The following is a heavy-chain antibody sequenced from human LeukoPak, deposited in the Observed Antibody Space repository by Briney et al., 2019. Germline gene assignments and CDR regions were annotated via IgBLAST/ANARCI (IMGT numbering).Heavy chain of an antibody. CDR3: ARESIAVAGAPFDY. CDR2: ISSGSTI. D-gene: IGHD6-19*01. CDR1: GFTFSSYA. V-gene: IGHV3-48*03. J-gene: IGHJ4*02. Sequence: GGSLRLSCAASGFTFSSYAMNWVRQAPGKGLEWVSYISSGSTIYDADSVKGRFTISRDNAKNSLYLQMNSLRAEDTAVYYCARESIAVAGAPFDYWGQGTLVTVSS.